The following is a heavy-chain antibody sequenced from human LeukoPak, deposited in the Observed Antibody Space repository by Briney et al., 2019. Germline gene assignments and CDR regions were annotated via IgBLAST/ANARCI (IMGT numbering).Heavy chain of an antibody. J-gene: IGHJ4*02. Sequence: SETLSLTCTVSGGSISSYYWSWIRQPAGKGLEWIGRIYTSGSTNYNPSLKSRVTMSVDTSKNQFSLKLSSVTAADTAVDYCARMGYCSGGSCYTPDYWGQGTLVTVSS. V-gene: IGHV4-4*07. D-gene: IGHD2-15*01. CDR1: GGSISSYY. CDR3: ARMGYCSGGSCYTPDY. CDR2: IYTSGST.